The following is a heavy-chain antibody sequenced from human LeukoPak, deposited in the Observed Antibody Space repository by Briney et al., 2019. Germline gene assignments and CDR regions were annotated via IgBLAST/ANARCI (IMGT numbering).Heavy chain of an antibody. D-gene: IGHD3-22*01. V-gene: IGHV4-34*01. CDR1: GGSFSGYY. Sequence: MASETLSLTCAAYGGSFSGYYWSWIRQPPGKGLEWIGEINHSGSTNYNPSLKSRVTISVDTSKNQFSLKLSSVTAADTAVYYCARGSHRSRSYYYDSSGYYYYYGMDVWGQGTTVTVFS. CDR3: ARGSHRSRSYYYDSSGYYYYYGMDV. J-gene: IGHJ6*02. CDR2: INHSGST.